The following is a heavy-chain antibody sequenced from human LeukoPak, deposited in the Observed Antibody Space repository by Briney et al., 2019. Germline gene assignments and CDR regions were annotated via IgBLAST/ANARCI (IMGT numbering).Heavy chain of an antibody. CDR3: ARLVRANLIVVVPAAIGWFDP. D-gene: IGHD2-2*01. V-gene: IGHV4-39*01. J-gene: IGHJ5*02. CDR2: IYYSGST. CDR1: GGSISSSSYY. Sequence: SETLSLTCTVSGGSISSSSYYWGWIRQPPGTGLEWIGSIYYSGSTYYNPSLKSRVTISVDTSKNQFSLKLSSVTAADTAVYYCARLVRANLIVVVPAAIGWFDPWGQGTLVTVSS.